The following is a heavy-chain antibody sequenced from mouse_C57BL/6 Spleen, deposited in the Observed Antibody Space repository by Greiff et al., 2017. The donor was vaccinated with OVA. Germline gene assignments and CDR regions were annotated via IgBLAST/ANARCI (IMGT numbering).Heavy chain of an antibody. J-gene: IGHJ1*03. D-gene: IGHD3-2*02. V-gene: IGHV1-75*01. Sequence: QVQLQQSGPELVKPGASVKISCKASGYTFTDYYINWVKQRPGQGLEWIGWIFPGSGSTYYNEKLKGKATLTVDKSSSTAYMLLSSLTSEDSAVYFCARELRLPGWYFDVWGTGTTVTVSS. CDR2: IFPGSGST. CDR1: GYTFTDYY. CDR3: ARELRLPGWYFDV.